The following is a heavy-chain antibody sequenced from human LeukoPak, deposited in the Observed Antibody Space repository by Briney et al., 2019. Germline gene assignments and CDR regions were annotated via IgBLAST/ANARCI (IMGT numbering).Heavy chain of an antibody. Sequence: GASVKVSCKASGDTFTSYDINWVRQATGQGLEWMGWMNPNSGNTGYAQKFQGRVTMTRNTSISTAYMELSSLRSEDTAVYYCARWGDYYGSGSYYSFDYWGQGTLVTVSS. CDR3: ARWGDYYGSGSYYSFDY. CDR1: GDTFTSYD. J-gene: IGHJ4*02. D-gene: IGHD3-10*01. CDR2: MNPNSGNT. V-gene: IGHV1-8*01.